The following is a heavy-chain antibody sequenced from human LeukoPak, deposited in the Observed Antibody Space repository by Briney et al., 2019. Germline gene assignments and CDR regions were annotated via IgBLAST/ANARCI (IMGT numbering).Heavy chain of an antibody. CDR1: GGSFSGYY. D-gene: IGHD2-15*01. Sequence: SETLSLTCAVYGGSFSGYYWSWIRQPPGKGLEWIGGINHSGSTNYNPSLKSRVTISVDTSKNQFSLKLSSVTAADTAVYYCASRYCSGGSCLFDYWGQGTLVTVSS. J-gene: IGHJ4*02. V-gene: IGHV4-34*01. CDR3: ASRYCSGGSCLFDY. CDR2: INHSGST.